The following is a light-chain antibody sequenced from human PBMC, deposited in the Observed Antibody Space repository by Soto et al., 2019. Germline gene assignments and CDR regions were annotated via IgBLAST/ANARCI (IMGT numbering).Light chain of an antibody. CDR1: QSVSSSY. J-gene: IGKJ4*01. V-gene: IGKV3-20*01. CDR3: QQYGSSPLT. Sequence: EIVLTQSPGTLSLSPGERATLSCRTSQSVSSSYLAWYQQKPGQAPRLLIYGASSMATGIPDRFGGCGSGTGFTLTISRLEPEDFAVYYGQQYGSSPLTFGGGTKVEIK. CDR2: GAS.